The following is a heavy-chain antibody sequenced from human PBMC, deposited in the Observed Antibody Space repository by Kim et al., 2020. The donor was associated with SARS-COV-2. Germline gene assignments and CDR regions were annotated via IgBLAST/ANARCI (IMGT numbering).Heavy chain of an antibody. Sequence: ASVKVSCKASGYTFTSYGISWVRQAPGQGLEWMGWISAYNGNTNYAQKLQGRVTMTTDTSTSTAYMELRSLRSDDTAVYYCARTPYSSGWYGGSVDYWGQGTLVTVSS. V-gene: IGHV1-18*04. CDR2: ISAYNGNT. CDR1: GYTFTSYG. CDR3: ARTPYSSGWYGGSVDY. J-gene: IGHJ4*02. D-gene: IGHD6-19*01.